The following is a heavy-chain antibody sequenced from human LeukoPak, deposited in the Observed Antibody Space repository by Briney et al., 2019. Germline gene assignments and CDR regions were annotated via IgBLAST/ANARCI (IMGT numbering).Heavy chain of an antibody. CDR2: IYYSGST. D-gene: IGHD6-6*01. Sequence: SSETLSLTCAVSGGSISSSNWWSWVRQPPGKGLEWIGYIYYSGSTNYNPSLKSRVTISVDTSKNQFSLKLSSVTAADTAVYYCARDIRGSTGYSSSSHDYYYYYYMDVWGKGTTVTVSS. CDR3: ARDIRGSTGYSSSSHDYYYYYYMDV. J-gene: IGHJ6*03. CDR1: GGSISSSNW. V-gene: IGHV4-4*02.